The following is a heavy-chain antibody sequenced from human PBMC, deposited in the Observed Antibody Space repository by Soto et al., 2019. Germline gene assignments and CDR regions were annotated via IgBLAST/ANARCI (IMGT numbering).Heavy chain of an antibody. CDR1: GGSISSGDYY. CDR2: IYYSGST. Sequence: SETLSLTCTVSGGSISSGDYYWSWIRQPPGKGQEWIGYIYYSGSTYYNPSLKSRVTISVDTSKNQFSLKLSSVTAADTAVYYCASGSTYDYGDWYYYGMDVWGQGTTVTVYS. CDR3: ASGSTYDYGDWYYYGMDV. V-gene: IGHV4-30-4*01. D-gene: IGHD4-17*01. J-gene: IGHJ6*02.